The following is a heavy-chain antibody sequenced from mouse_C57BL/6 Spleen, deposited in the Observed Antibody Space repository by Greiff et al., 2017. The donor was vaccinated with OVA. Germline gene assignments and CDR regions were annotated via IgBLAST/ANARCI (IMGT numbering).Heavy chain of an antibody. CDR1: GFTFSSYA. Sequence: EVQRVESGGGLVKPGGSLKLSCAASGFTFSSYAMSWVRQTPEKRLEWVATISDGGSYTYYPDNVKGRFTISRDNAKNNLYLQMSHLKSEDTAMYYCASDQKTIVTTRDYYAMDYWGQGTSVTVSS. V-gene: IGHV5-4*01. J-gene: IGHJ4*01. D-gene: IGHD2-5*01. CDR3: ASDQKTIVTTRDYYAMDY. CDR2: ISDGGSYT.